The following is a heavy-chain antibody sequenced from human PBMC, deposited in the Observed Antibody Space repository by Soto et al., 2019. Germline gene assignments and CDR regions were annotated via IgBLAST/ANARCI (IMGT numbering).Heavy chain of an antibody. J-gene: IGHJ4*02. Sequence: PSETLSLTCTVSGGSISSYYWSWIRQPPGKGLEWIGYIYYSGSTNYNPSLKSRVTISVDTSKNQSSLKLSSVTAADTAVYYCARQRGYSGYLDYWAQGNLVTVSS. V-gene: IGHV4-59*08. D-gene: IGHD5-12*01. CDR3: ARQRGYSGYLDY. CDR2: IYYSGST. CDR1: GGSISSYY.